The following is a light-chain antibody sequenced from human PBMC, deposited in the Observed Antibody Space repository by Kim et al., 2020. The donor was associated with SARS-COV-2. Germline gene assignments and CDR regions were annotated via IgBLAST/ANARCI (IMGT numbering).Light chain of an antibody. V-gene: IGLV1-40*01. CDR3: QSYDSTLAVV. CDR2: GNN. J-gene: IGLJ2*01. CDR1: SSNIGAGFD. Sequence: QSVLTQPPSVSGAPGQRVTISCTGNSSNIGAGFDVHWYQQLPGTAPKLLIYGNNNRPSGVPGRFSGSKSGTSASLAITGLQPEDEADYYCQSYDSTLAVVFGGGTQVTVL.